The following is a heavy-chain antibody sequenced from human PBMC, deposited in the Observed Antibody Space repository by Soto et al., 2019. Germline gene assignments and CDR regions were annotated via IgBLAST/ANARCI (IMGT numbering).Heavy chain of an antibody. CDR1: GFTFSNYA. CDR2: ISYDGSNT. V-gene: IGHV3-30-3*01. CDR3: ARRPVTYYFDY. Sequence: PGESLKISCAASGFTFSNYAMHWVRQAPGKGLEWVAVISYDGSNTYYADSVKGRLTISRDNSKSTLYLQMDSLRAEDTAVYYCARRPVTYYFDYWGQGTLVIVSA. J-gene: IGHJ4*02. D-gene: IGHD4-17*01.